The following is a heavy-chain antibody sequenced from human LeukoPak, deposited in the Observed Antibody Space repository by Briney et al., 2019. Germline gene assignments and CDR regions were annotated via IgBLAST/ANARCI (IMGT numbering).Heavy chain of an antibody. CDR1: GFTFSSYA. Sequence: GGSLRLSCAASGFTFSSYAMSWVRQAPGKELEWVSAISGSGGSTYYADSVKGRFTISRDNSENTLYLQMNSLRAEDTAVYYCAKDLYLRSTSCYLYWGQGTLVTVSS. J-gene: IGHJ4*02. D-gene: IGHD2-2*01. CDR3: AKDLYLRSTSCYLY. CDR2: ISGSGGST. V-gene: IGHV3-23*01.